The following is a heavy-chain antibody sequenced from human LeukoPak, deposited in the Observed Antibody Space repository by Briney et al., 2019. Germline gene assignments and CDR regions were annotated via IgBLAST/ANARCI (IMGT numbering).Heavy chain of an antibody. Sequence: GGSLRFSCAASGFTFSSYATSWVRQAPGKGLEWVSAISGSGGSTYYADSVKGRFTISRDNSKNTLYLQMNSLRAEDTAVYYCAKDHPNLYSNYFDYWGQGTLVTVSS. D-gene: IGHD4-11*01. CDR3: AKDHPNLYSNYFDY. CDR1: GFTFSSYA. V-gene: IGHV3-23*01. J-gene: IGHJ4*02. CDR2: ISGSGGST.